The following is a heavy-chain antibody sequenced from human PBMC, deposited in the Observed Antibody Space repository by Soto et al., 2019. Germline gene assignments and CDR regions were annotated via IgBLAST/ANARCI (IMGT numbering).Heavy chain of an antibody. D-gene: IGHD1-7*01. J-gene: IGHJ6*02. CDR1: GFTFTSSA. CDR2: IVVGSGNT. CDR3: AGHWNYRPYYYYGMDV. Sequence: ASVKVSCKASGFTFTSSAVQWVRQARGQRLEWIGWIVVGSGNTSYAQKFQERVTITRDMSTSTAYMELSSLRSEDTAVYYCAGHWNYRPYYYYGMDVWGQGTTVTVSS. V-gene: IGHV1-58*01.